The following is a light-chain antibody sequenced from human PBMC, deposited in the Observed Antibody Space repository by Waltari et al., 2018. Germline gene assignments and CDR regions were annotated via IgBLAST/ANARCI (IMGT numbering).Light chain of an antibody. V-gene: IGLV3-1*01. Sequence: SYELTQPPSVYVSPGQTDSITCSGDKWGDKYACWYQQKPGQSPVLVIYQDSKRPSGIPERFSGSNSGNTATLTISGTQAMDEADYYCQAWDSSTVVFGGGTKLTVL. CDR1: KWGDKY. CDR2: QDS. J-gene: IGLJ2*01. CDR3: QAWDSSTVV.